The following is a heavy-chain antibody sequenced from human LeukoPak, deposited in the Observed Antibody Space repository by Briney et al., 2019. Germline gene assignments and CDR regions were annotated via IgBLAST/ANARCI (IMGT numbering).Heavy chain of an antibody. CDR2: IYYSGST. D-gene: IGHD3-22*01. CDR3: ATLNDYYDSSGYPRFGP. J-gene: IGHJ5*02. Sequence: PSETLSLTCTVSGGSISSSSYYWGWIRQPPGKGLEWIGSIYYSGSTYYNPSLKSRVTISVDTSKNQFSLKLSSVTAADTAVYYCATLNDYYDSSGYPRFGPWGQGTLVTVSS. CDR1: GGSISSSSYY. V-gene: IGHV4-39*01.